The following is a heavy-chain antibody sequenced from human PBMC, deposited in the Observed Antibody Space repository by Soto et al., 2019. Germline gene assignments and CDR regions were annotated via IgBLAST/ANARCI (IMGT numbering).Heavy chain of an antibody. Sequence: LRLSCAASGFTFSSYGVHWVRQAPGKGLEWVAVIWYDGSNKYYADSVKGRFTISRDNSKNTLYLQMNSLRAEDTAVYYCAREGRGWYYGMDVWGQGTTVTVSS. CDR3: AREGRGWYYGMDV. CDR2: IWYDGSNK. D-gene: IGHD2-15*01. J-gene: IGHJ6*02. CDR1: GFTFSSYG. V-gene: IGHV3-33*01.